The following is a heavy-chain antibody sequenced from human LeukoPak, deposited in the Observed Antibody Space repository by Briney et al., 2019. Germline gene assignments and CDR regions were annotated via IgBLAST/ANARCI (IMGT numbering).Heavy chain of an antibody. Sequence: SVKVSCKASGFTFTSSAMQWVRQARGQRLEWIGWIVVGSGNTNYAQKFQERVTITRDMSTSTAYMELSSLRSEDTAVYYCAADSGWELLRYYYYGMDVWGQGTTVTVSS. D-gene: IGHD1-26*01. CDR3: AADSGWELLRYYYYGMDV. CDR1: GFTFTSSA. CDR2: IVVGSGNT. V-gene: IGHV1-58*02. J-gene: IGHJ6*02.